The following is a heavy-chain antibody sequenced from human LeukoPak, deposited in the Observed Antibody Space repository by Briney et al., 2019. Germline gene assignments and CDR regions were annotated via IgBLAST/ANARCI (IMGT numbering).Heavy chain of an antibody. CDR1: GFTFSSYG. J-gene: IGHJ5*02. V-gene: IGHV3-30*18. Sequence: GGSLRLSCAASGFTFSSYGMHWVRQAPGKGLEWVAVISYDGSNKYYADSVKGRFTISRDNSKNTLYLQMNSLRAEDTAVYYCAKALAAAVAAPDSWGQGTLVTVSS. CDR2: ISYDGSNK. CDR3: AKALAAAVAAPDS. D-gene: IGHD6-19*01.